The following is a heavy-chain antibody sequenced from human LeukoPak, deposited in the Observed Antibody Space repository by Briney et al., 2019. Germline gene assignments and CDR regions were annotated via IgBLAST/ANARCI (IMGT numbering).Heavy chain of an antibody. CDR3: AKDPNDYGDYLAFDI. Sequence: QTGGSLRLSCAASGFTFSSYGMHWVRQAPGKGLEWVAFIRYDGSNKYYADSVKGRFTISRDNSKNTLYLQMNSLRAEDTAVYYCAKDPNDYGDYLAFDIWGQGTMVTVSS. CDR2: IRYDGSNK. V-gene: IGHV3-30*02. CDR1: GFTFSSYG. D-gene: IGHD4-17*01. J-gene: IGHJ3*02.